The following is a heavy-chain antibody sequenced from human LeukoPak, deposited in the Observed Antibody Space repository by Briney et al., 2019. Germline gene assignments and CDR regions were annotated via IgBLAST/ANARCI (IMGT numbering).Heavy chain of an antibody. CDR3: ARDPGYGDYAFPDYYYYYGMDV. Sequence: GGSLRLSCAASGFTFSRYAMIWVRQAPGKGLEWVANIKQDGSEKYYVDSVKGRFTISRDNAKNSLYLQMNSLRAEDTAVYYCARDPGYGDYAFPDYYYYYGMDVWGQGATVTVSS. CDR1: GFTFSRYA. V-gene: IGHV3-7*01. CDR2: IKQDGSEK. D-gene: IGHD4-17*01. J-gene: IGHJ6*02.